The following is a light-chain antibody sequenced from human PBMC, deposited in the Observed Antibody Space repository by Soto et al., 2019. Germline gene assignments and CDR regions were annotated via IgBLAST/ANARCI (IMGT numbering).Light chain of an antibody. Sequence: DIQMTQSPSTLSASAGDRVTITCRASRSISNWLAWFQQKPGKAPKLLIYKASTLDSGVPSRFSGSGYGTEFNLSISSLQPDDFATYYCQQYNSFSRTFGQGTKLQI. V-gene: IGKV1-5*03. CDR3: QQYNSFSRT. CDR1: RSISNW. CDR2: KAS. J-gene: IGKJ2*01.